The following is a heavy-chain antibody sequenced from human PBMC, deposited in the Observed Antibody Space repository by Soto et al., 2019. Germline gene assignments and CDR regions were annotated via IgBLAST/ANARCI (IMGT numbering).Heavy chain of an antibody. Sequence: GGSLRLSCAAGVFTFRNYGMHWVRQAPGKGLEWVAVIWYDGSNKFYADSVRGRFTISRDNSKNTLYLQMNSLRAEDTAVYYCAREVEQWHTYTSCFDYWREGHLVTV. D-gene: IGHD6-19*01. CDR2: IWYDGSNK. J-gene: IGHJ4*02. V-gene: IGHV3-33*01. CDR3: AREVEQWHTYTSCFDY. CDR1: VFTFRNYG.